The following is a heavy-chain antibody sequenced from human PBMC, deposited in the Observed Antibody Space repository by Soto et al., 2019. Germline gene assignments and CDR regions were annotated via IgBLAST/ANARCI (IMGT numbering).Heavy chain of an antibody. Sequence: SETLSLTCTVSGGSISSYYWSWIRQPPGKGLEWIGYIYYSGSTNYNPSLKSRVTISVDTSKNQFSLKLSSVTAADTAVYYCARHAEGIYDYIWGGYRPTYAFNTWRQGKMFT. D-gene: IGHD3-16*02. J-gene: IGHJ3*02. CDR1: GGSISSYY. CDR2: IYYSGST. V-gene: IGHV4-59*08. CDR3: ARHAEGIYDYIWGGYRPTYAFNT.